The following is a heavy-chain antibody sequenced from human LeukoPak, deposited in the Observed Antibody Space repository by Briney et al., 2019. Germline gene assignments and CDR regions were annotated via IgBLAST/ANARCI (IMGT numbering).Heavy chain of an antibody. CDR2: IYPGDSDT. D-gene: IGHD4-23*01. J-gene: IGHJ6*03. CDR1: GYSFTSYW. Sequence: GESLKISCKGSGYSFTSYWIGWVRQMPGKGLEWMGIIYPGDSDTRYSPPFQGQVTISADKSISTAYLQWSSLKASDTAMYYCARQAEYGGNSDYYYMDVWGKGTTATVSS. V-gene: IGHV5-51*01. CDR3: ARQAEYGGNSDYYYMDV.